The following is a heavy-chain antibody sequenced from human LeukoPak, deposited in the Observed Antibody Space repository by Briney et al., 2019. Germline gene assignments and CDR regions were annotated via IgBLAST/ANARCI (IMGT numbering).Heavy chain of an antibody. CDR1: GYTFTGHY. D-gene: IGHD6-19*01. CDR2: INPNSGGT. V-gene: IGHV1-2*02. J-gene: IGHJ4*02. CDR3: ARDDMYSSGWYVDY. Sequence: ASVKVSCKASGYTFTGHYMHWVRQAPGQGLEWMGWINPNSGGTNYAQKFQGRVTMTRDTSISTAYMELSRLRSDDTAVYYCARDDMYSSGWYVDYWGQGTLVTVSS.